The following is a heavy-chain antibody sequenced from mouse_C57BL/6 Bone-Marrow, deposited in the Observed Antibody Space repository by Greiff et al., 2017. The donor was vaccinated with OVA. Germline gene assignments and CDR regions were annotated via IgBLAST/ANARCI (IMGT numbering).Heavy chain of an antibody. CDR1: GYTFTSYW. Sequence: QVQLQQPGAELVRPGSSVKLSCKASGYTFTSYWMHWVKQRPIQGLEWIGNIDPSDSETHYNQMFKDKATLTVDKASSTAYMQHSSLTSEDCAVYYGARGGDWCSFAYWGEGTLVTVSA. V-gene: IGHV1-52*01. J-gene: IGHJ3*01. CDR3: ARGGDWCSFAY. D-gene: IGHD1-1*02. CDR2: IDPSDSET.